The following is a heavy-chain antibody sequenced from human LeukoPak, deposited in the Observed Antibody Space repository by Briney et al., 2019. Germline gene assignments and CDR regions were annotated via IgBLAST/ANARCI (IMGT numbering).Heavy chain of an antibody. CDR2: ISSSSSYI. J-gene: IGHJ4*02. V-gene: IGHV3-21*01. CDR1: GFTFSSYS. CDR3: ARGGAARPDY. Sequence: GGSLRLSCAASGFTFSSYSMNWVRQAPGKGLEWVSSISSSSSYIYYADSVKGRFTISRDNARNSLYLQLNSLRAEYTAVYYCARGGAARPDYWGQGTLVTVSS. D-gene: IGHD6-6*01.